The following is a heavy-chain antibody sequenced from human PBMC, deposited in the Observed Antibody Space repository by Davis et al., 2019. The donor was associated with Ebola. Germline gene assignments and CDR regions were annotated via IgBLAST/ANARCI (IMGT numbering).Heavy chain of an antibody. CDR1: GYTFTSYA. Sequence: AASVKVSCKASGYTFTSYAMYWVRQAPGQRLEWMGWINAGNGNTKYSQKFQGRVTITRDTSASTAYMELSSLRSEDTAVYYCARDRGIAARLHWFDPWGQGTLVSVSS. D-gene: IGHD6-6*01. V-gene: IGHV1-3*01. CDR2: INAGNGNT. CDR3: ARDRGIAARLHWFDP. J-gene: IGHJ5*02.